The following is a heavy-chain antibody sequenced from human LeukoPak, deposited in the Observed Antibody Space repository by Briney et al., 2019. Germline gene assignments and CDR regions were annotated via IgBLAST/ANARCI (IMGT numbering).Heavy chain of an antibody. Sequence: GGSLRLSCAASGFTFSSYAMSWVRQAPGKGLEWVSAISGSGGSTYYADSVKGQFTISRDNSKNTLYLQMNSLRAEDTAVYYCAKGGYCSSTSCYPPTDWGQGTLVTVSS. CDR3: AKGGYCSSTSCYPPTD. V-gene: IGHV3-23*01. CDR1: GFTFSSYA. CDR2: ISGSGGST. D-gene: IGHD2-2*01. J-gene: IGHJ4*02.